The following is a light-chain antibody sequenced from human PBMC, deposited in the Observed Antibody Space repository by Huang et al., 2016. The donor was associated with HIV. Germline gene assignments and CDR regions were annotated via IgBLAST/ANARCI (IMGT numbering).Light chain of an antibody. CDR2: SAS. V-gene: IGKV1-27*01. Sequence: DIRMTQTPSSLSASVGDRATITCRASQGIGNSLAWYQQQPGQVPTLLIYSASYLQPGVPSRFSGSGSGTVFTLTIDSLQSDDFATYYCQKYDRAPHTFGPGTKVDMK. CDR1: QGIGNS. J-gene: IGKJ3*01. CDR3: QKYDRAPHT.